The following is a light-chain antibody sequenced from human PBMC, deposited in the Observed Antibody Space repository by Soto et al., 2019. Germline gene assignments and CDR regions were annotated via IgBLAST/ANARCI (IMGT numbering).Light chain of an antibody. CDR1: QTISSY. Sequence: DIQMTQSPSSLSASVGDRVTMTCRASQTISSYLNWYQQKPGKAPNLLIYAASILQSGVPSRFSGCGSGTDFTLTITTLQPEDFAIDYCQQAYSTRRTFGQGTKVEVK. J-gene: IGKJ1*01. CDR3: QQAYSTRRT. V-gene: IGKV1-39*01. CDR2: AAS.